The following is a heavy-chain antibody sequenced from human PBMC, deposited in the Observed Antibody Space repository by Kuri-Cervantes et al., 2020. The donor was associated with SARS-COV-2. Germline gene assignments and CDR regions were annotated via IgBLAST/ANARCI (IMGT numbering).Heavy chain of an antibody. CDR3: VRDGDHWNFDY. Sequence: GESLKISCAASGFTFSSYAMSWVRQAPGKGLEWVSAISGSGGSTYYADSVKGRFTISRDNSKNTLYLQMNSLRAEDTAVYYCVRDGDHWNFDYWGQGTLVTFSS. D-gene: IGHD1-1*01. J-gene: IGHJ4*02. CDR2: ISGSGGST. V-gene: IGHV3-23*01. CDR1: GFTFSSYA.